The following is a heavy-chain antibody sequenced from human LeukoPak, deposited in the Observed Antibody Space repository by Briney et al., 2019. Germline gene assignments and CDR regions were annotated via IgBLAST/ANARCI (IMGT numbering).Heavy chain of an antibody. CDR2: INSDGSST. J-gene: IGHJ4*01. V-gene: IGHV3-74*01. Sequence: GGSLRLSCAASGFTFSSYWMHWVRQAPGKGLVWVSRINSDGSSTSYADSVRGRFSISRDNAKNTLYLQMNSLTAADTAVYYCARAFHPPDFAFGRAPYYFDLWGQGTLVTVSS. D-gene: IGHD3-16*01. CDR1: GFTFSSYW. CDR3: ARAFHPPDFAFGRAPYYFDL.